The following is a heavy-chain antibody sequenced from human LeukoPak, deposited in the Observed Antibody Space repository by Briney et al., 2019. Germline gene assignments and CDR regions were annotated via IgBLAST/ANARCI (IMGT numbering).Heavy chain of an antibody. V-gene: IGHV4-59*01. CDR2: IHYSGNT. CDR3: AREGTAGTNLNWFDS. Sequence: SETLSLTCSVSGGSISTYYWSWIRQPPGKGLEWIGYIHYSGNTNYNTSLKSRVTISVDTSKNQFSLKVSSVTAADTAVYYCAREGTAGTNLNWFDSWGQGTLVTVPS. CDR1: GGSISTYY. D-gene: IGHD1-1*01. J-gene: IGHJ5*01.